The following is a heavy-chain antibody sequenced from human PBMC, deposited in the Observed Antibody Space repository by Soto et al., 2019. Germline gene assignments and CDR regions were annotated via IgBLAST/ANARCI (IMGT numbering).Heavy chain of an antibody. J-gene: IGHJ6*02. CDR3: ARSLFGYCSGGSCYLLYGMDV. D-gene: IGHD2-15*01. V-gene: IGHV4-39*01. Sequence: TSETLSVTCTISGGSISSGSYYLGWIRQPPGKGLEWIGSIYYSGSTYYNPSLKSRVTISVDTSKNQFSLKLSSVTAADTAVYYCARSLFGYCSGGSCYLLYGMDVWGQGTTVTVSS. CDR2: IYYSGST. CDR1: GGSISSGSYY.